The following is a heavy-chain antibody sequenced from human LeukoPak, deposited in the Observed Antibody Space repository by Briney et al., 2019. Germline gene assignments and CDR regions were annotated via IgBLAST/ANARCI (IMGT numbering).Heavy chain of an antibody. CDR3: AGDPSTVTTGTIYYYYYMDV. D-gene: IGHD4-17*01. J-gene: IGHJ6*03. Sequence: ASVKVSCKASGYTFTGYYMHWVRQAPGQGLEWMGRINPNSGGTNYAQKFQGRVTMTRDTSISTAYMELSRLRSDDTAVYYCAGDPSTVTTGTIYYYYYMDVWGKGTTVTVSS. V-gene: IGHV1-2*06. CDR1: GYTFTGYY. CDR2: INPNSGGT.